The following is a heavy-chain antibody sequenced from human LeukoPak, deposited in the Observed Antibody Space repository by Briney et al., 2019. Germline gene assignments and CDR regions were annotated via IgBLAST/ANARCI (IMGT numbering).Heavy chain of an antibody. V-gene: IGHV3-7*04. D-gene: IGHD3-3*01. CDR2: IKEDGSAK. CDR3: AKDDEGYY. J-gene: IGHJ4*02. Sequence: GGSLRLSCAASGFPFSRSWMSWLRQTPEKGLEWVANIKEDGSAKYYVDSVKGRFTISRDNGENSLYLEMNSLRAEDTAVYYCAKDDEGYYWGQGILVTVSS. CDR1: GFPFSRSW.